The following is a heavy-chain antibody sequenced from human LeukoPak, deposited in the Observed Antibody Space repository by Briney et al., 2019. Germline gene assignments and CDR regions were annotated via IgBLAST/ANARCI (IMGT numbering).Heavy chain of an antibody. D-gene: IGHD2-2*02. CDR2: IYTSGST. J-gene: IGHJ3*02. CDR1: GGSISSGGYY. Sequence: PSETLSLTCTVSGGSISSGGYYWSWIRQPAGKGLEWIGRIYTSGSTNYNPSLKSRVTISVDTSKNQFSLKLSSVTAADTAVYYCARWVPDIVVVPAAIRAGNIWGQGTMVTVSS. CDR3: ARWVPDIVVVPAAIRAGNI. V-gene: IGHV4-61*02.